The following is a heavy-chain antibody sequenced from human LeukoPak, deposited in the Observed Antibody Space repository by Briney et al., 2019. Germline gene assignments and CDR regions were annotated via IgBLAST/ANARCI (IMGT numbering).Heavy chain of an antibody. J-gene: IGHJ5*02. V-gene: IGHV4-59*10. Sequence: GSLRLSCAVSGFPLSSYAMSWVRQAPGKGLEWIGRIYTSGSTNYNPSLKSRVTMSVDTSRNQFSLRLTSVTAADTAVYYCTGGAYGSDSQSFFDPWGQGVLVTVSS. CDR2: IYTSGST. CDR3: TGGAYGSDSQSFFDP. D-gene: IGHD3-10*01. CDR1: GFPLSSYA.